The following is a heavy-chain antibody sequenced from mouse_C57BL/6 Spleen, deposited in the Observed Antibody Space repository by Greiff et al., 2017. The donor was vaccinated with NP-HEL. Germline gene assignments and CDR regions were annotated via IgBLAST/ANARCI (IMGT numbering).Heavy chain of an antibody. D-gene: IGHD2-3*01. Sequence: VQLQESGAELVMPGASVKLSCKASGYTFTSYWMHWVKQRPGQGLEWIGEIDPSDSYTNYNQKFKGKSTLTVDKSSSTAYMQLSSLTSEDSAVYYCARIEDDGYYYAMDYWGQGTSVTVSS. CDR3: ARIEDDGYYYAMDY. CDR1: GYTFTSYW. J-gene: IGHJ4*01. V-gene: IGHV1-69*01. CDR2: IDPSDSYT.